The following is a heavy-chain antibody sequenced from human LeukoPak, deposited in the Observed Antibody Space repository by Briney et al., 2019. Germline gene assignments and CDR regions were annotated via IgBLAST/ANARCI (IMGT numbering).Heavy chain of an antibody. V-gene: IGHV3-23*01. J-gene: IGHJ6*02. D-gene: IGHD3-10*01. Sequence: GGSLRLSCAASGFTFSSYAMSWVRQAPGKGPEWVSAISGSGGSTYYADSVKGRFTISRDNSKNTLYLQMNSLRAEDTAVYYCAKAIDYYGSGSVLAYYYYYGMDVWGQGTTVTVSS. CDR1: GFTFSSYA. CDR2: ISGSGGST. CDR3: AKAIDYYGSGSVLAYYYYYGMDV.